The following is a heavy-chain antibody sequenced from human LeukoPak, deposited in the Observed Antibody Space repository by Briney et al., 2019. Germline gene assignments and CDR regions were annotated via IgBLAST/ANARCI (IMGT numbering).Heavy chain of an antibody. CDR1: GGSISSYY. Sequence: NPSETLSLTCTVSGGSISSYYWSWIRQPPGKGLEWIGYIYYSGSTNYNPSLKSRVAISVDTSKNQFSLKLSSVTAADTAVYYCARDIAAAGLLDYWGQGTLVTVSS. CDR3: ARDIAAAGLLDY. CDR2: IYYSGST. J-gene: IGHJ4*02. V-gene: IGHV4-59*01. D-gene: IGHD6-13*01.